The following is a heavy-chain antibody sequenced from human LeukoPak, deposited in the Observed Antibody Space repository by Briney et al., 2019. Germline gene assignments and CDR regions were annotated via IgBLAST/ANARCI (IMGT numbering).Heavy chain of an antibody. CDR1: GYSISSGYY. Sequence: KTSETLSLTCTVSGYSISSGYYWGWIRQPPGKGLEWVGSIYHSGSTYYNPSLKSRVTISVDTSKNQFSLKLSSVTAADTAVYYCARDNYYYGSGADWFDPWGQGTLVTVSS. D-gene: IGHD3-10*01. CDR2: IYHSGST. CDR3: ARDNYYYGSGADWFDP. V-gene: IGHV4-38-2*02. J-gene: IGHJ5*02.